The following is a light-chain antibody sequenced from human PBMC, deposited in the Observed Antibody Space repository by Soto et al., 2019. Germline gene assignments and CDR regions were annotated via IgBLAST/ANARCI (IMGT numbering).Light chain of an antibody. CDR1: TGAVTSSYY. CDR2: STS. CDR3: LFYYGGDYV. V-gene: IGLV7-43*01. J-gene: IGLJ1*01. Sequence: QAVVTQEPSLTVSPGGTVTLTCASSTGAVTSSYYPNWFQQKPGQPSRALIDSTSNKHSWTPPRFSGSPLGGKAALTLSGVQPEDEAEYYCLFYYGGDYVFGPGTKVTVL.